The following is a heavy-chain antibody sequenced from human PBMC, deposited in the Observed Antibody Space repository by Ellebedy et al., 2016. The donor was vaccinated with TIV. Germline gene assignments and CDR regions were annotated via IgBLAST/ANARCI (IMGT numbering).Heavy chain of an antibody. Sequence: GESLKISCTASGFTFSSFGMHWVRQAPGKGLEWVAIIWYDGSNRYYADSVKGRFTISRDNSKNTLYLQMNSLRAEDTAMYYCARDPMGRWYLDPWGRGTLVTVSS. CDR1: GFTFSSFG. CDR3: ARDPMGRWYLDP. V-gene: IGHV3-33*01. D-gene: IGHD1-26*01. J-gene: IGHJ2*01. CDR2: IWYDGSNR.